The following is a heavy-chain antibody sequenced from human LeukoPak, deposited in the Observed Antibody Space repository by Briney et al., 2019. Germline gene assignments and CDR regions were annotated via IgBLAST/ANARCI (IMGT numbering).Heavy chain of an antibody. V-gene: IGHV4-39*01. CDR3: ARVGAVAGTRDY. CDR2: IYYSGST. CDR1: GGSISSSSYY. D-gene: IGHD6-19*01. J-gene: IGHJ4*02. Sequence: KLSEPLSLTCTVSGGSISSSSYYWGWIRQPPGKGLEWIGSIYYSGSTYYNPSLKSRVTISVDTSKNQFSLKLSSVTAADTAVYYCARVGAVAGTRDYWGQGTLVTVSS.